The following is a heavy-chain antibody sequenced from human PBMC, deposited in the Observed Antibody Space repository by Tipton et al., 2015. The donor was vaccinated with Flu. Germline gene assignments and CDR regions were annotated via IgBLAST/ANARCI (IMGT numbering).Heavy chain of an antibody. D-gene: IGHD1-26*01. Sequence: QVQLVQSGAEVKRPGASVKVSCKASGYTFTGHYMHWVRQAPGQGPEWMGWINPDSGNTKYAQKFQGRVTLTRDTYISTAYMELNRLTSDDTAMYYCVRLFRGTYHIDYWGQGTLVTVSS. CDR2: INPDSGNT. CDR1: GYTFTGHY. J-gene: IGHJ4*02. CDR3: VRLFRGTYHIDY. V-gene: IGHV1-2*02.